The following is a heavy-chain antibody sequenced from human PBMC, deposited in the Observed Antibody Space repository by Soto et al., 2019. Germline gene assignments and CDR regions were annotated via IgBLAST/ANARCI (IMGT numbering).Heavy chain of an antibody. V-gene: IGHV3-23*01. J-gene: IGHJ3*02. CDR1: GFTFSSYA. D-gene: IGHD4-17*01. Sequence: PGASLRLSCAASGFTFSSYAMSWVRQAPGKGLEWVSAISGGGGTTFYADSVKGRFTISRDNSKNTLYLQMNSLRAEDTAVYYCAKDPTRANYGGNSGPAFHIWGRGTMVTVSS. CDR2: ISGGGGTT. CDR3: AKDPTRANYGGNSGPAFHI.